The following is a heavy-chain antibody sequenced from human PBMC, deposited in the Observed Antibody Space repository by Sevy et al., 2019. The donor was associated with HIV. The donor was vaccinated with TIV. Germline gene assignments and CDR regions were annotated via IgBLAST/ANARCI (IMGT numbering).Heavy chain of an antibody. Sequence: GGSLRLSCSASGFTFRTYAMHWVRQAPGKGLEYVSVINSKGDTTYYADSVKGRFTISRDNSKSTLYLQMSSLRTEDTAVYYCVKLVDFWSGDNFDYWGQGTLVTVSS. CDR3: VKLVDFWSGDNFDY. V-gene: IGHV3-64D*06. CDR1: GFTFRTYA. D-gene: IGHD3-3*01. CDR2: INSKGDTT. J-gene: IGHJ4*02.